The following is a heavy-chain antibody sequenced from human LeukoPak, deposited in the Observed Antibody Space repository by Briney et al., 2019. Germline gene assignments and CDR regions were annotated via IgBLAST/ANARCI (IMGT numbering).Heavy chain of an antibody. CDR2: ISSNGGST. CDR3: VKGYWGSMVGY. D-gene: IGHD3-16*01. J-gene: IGHJ4*02. Sequence: GGSLRLSCSASGFTFSSYAMHWVRQAPGKGLEYVSAISSNGGSTYYADSVKGRFTISRDNSKNTLYLQMSSLRAEDTAVYYCVKGYWGSMVGYWGQGTLVTVSS. V-gene: IGHV3-64D*09. CDR1: GFTFSSYA.